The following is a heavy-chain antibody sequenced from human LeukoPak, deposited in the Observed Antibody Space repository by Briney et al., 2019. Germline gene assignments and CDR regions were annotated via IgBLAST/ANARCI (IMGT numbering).Heavy chain of an antibody. CDR3: ARRNGHTWDVGNWFDP. D-gene: IGHD5-24*01. CDR1: GDSLRTNNYF. V-gene: IGHV4-39*01. CDR2: ISYNGIT. J-gene: IGHJ5*02. Sequence: SETLSLTCSLSGDSLRTNNYFRAWTRQPPGMGLEWIGSISYNGITYYNPFLTSRAVVSVDTSKNQFSLNLNSVTAADTAVYYCARRNGHTWDVGNWFDPWGQGTLVTVSS.